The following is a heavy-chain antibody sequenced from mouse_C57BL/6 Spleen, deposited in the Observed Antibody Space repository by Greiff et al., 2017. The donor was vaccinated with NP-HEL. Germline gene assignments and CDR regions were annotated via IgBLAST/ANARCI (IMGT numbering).Heavy chain of an antibody. V-gene: IGHV1-54*01. CDR1: GYAFTNYL. CDR3: ARDRTDAMDY. CDR2: INPGSGGT. J-gene: IGHJ4*01. D-gene: IGHD2-14*01. Sequence: VKLQESGAELVRPGTSVKVSCKASGYAFTNYLIEWVKQRPGQGLEWIGVINPGSGGTNYNEKFKGKATLTADKSSSTAYMQLSSLTSEDSAVYFCARDRTDAMDYWGQGTSVTVSS.